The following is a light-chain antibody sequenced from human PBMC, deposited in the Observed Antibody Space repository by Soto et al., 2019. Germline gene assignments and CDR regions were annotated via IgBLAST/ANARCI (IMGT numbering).Light chain of an antibody. CDR1: YSNIGSNT. CDR2: SNN. Sequence: QSLLTQPPSVSATPGQRVTISCSGTYSNIGSNTVAWYQRLPGAAPKLLIYSNNERPSRVPDRFSGSKSGSSASLAISGLQSEDEADYYCAAWDDSLNSPRMLFGGGTKVTVL. J-gene: IGLJ2*01. CDR3: AAWDDSLNSPRML. V-gene: IGLV1-44*01.